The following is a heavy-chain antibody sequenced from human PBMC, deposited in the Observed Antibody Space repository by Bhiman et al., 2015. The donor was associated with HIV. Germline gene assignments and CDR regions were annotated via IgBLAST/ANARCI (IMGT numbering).Heavy chain of an antibody. V-gene: IGHV3-30*02. Sequence: QVHLVESGGGVVQPGRSLRLSCAASGFTFTTYGMHWVRQAPGKGLEWVAFIRYDGRNKYYADSVKGRFTISRDNSKNTLYLQMNSLRTEDTALYYCAKDSLRRSSGWSFDYWGQGTLVTVSS. D-gene: IGHD6-19*01. J-gene: IGHJ4*02. CDR1: GFTFTTYG. CDR2: IRYDGRNK. CDR3: AKDSLRRSSGWSFDY.